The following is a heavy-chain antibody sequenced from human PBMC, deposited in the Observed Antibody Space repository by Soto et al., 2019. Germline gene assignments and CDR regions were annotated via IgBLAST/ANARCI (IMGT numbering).Heavy chain of an antibody. J-gene: IGHJ4*02. Sequence: ASVKVSCKVSGYTLTELSMHWVRQAPGKGLEWMGGFDPEDGETIYAQKFQGRVAMTEDTSTATAYMELSSLRSEDTAVYYCATDPVVGATIHPWSYWGRGTLGTVSS. CDR2: FDPEDGET. D-gene: IGHD1-26*01. V-gene: IGHV1-24*01. CDR1: GYTLTELS. CDR3: ATDPVVGATIHPWSY.